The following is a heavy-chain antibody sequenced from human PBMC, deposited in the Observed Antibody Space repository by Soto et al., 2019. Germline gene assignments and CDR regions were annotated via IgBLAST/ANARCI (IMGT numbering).Heavy chain of an antibody. CDR3: ARHKGRQAFYGMDV. Sequence: PGVSLKISCKGSGYSFTSYWISWVRQMPGKGLEWMGRIDPSDSYTNYSPSFQGHVTISADKSISTAYLQWSSLKASDTAMYYCARHKGRQAFYGMDVRGQGTTVTVSS. V-gene: IGHV5-10-1*01. D-gene: IGHD1-1*01. J-gene: IGHJ6*02. CDR2: IDPSDSYT. CDR1: GYSFTSYW.